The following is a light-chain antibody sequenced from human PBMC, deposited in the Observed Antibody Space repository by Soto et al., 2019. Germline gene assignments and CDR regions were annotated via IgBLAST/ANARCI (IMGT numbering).Light chain of an antibody. CDR1: QDINNF. J-gene: IGKJ4*01. Sequence: DIQMTQSPSSLSASVGDRVTIACRTSQDINNFLAWYQQKPGKVPWLLIYAAYTLQSGVPSRFSGSGSGTDFTLTISGLQPEDVATYYCQKYNSAPFTVGGGTKVEIK. CDR2: AAY. V-gene: IGKV1-27*01. CDR3: QKYNSAPFT.